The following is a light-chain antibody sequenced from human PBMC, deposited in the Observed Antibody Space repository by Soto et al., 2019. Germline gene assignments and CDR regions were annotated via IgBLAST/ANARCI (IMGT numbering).Light chain of an antibody. CDR1: SSDVGAYDY. J-gene: IGLJ1*01. CDR3: SSFAGSNNFPYV. V-gene: IGLV2-8*01. Sequence: QSVLTQPPSASGSPGQSVTISCTGTSSDVGAYDYVSWYQQHPGKAPELMIYEINKRPSGVPDRFSGSKSGNTASLTVSGLQAEDEADYYCSSFAGSNNFPYVFGTGTKLTVL. CDR2: EIN.